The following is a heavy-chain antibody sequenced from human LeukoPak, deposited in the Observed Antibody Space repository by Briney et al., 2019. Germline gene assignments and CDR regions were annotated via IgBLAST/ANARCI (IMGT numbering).Heavy chain of an antibody. Sequence: GGPLRLSCAASGSPFSDYYMSSIRHAPPKGRGWVGEVSNTGTTIYFAASVKGRFTISRDNAKNSLYLQMNSLRAEDTAFYYCARDNSGAFGDSGQGTLVNVSS. J-gene: IGHJ4*02. D-gene: IGHD1-26*01. CDR3: ARDNSGAFGD. CDR1: GSPFSDYY. V-gene: IGHV3-11*01. CDR2: VSNTGTTI.